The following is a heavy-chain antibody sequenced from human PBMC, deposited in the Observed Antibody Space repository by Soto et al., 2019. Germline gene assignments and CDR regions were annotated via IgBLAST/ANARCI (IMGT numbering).Heavy chain of an antibody. Sequence: SETLSLTCTVSGGSISSYYWGWIRQPPGKGLEWIGYIYYSGSTNYNPSLKSRVTISVDTSKNQFSLKLSSVTAADTAVYYCARQVAARDYYYYYMDVWGKGTTVTVSS. D-gene: IGHD6-6*01. CDR2: IYYSGST. CDR3: ARQVAARDYYYYYMDV. CDR1: GGSISSYY. V-gene: IGHV4-59*08. J-gene: IGHJ6*03.